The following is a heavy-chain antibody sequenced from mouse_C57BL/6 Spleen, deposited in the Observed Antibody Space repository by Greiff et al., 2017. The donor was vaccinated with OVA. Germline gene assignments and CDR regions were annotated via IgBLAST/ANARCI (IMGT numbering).Heavy chain of an antibody. J-gene: IGHJ4*01. D-gene: IGHD3-1*01. V-gene: IGHV1-81*01. CDR1: GYTFTSYG. CDR2: IYPRSGNT. CDR3: ARGDSDAMDY. Sequence: VQLLQSGAELARPGASVKLSCKASGYTFTSYGISWVKQRTGQGLEWIGEIYPRSGNTYYNEKFKGKATLTADKSSSTAYMELRSLTSEDSAVYFCARGDSDAMDYWGQGTSVTVSS.